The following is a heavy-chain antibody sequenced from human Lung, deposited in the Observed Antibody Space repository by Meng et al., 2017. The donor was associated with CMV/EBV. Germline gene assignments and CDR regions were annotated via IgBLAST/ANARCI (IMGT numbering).Heavy chain of an antibody. CDR3: ARAGYDSSGYYPQPFDY. CDR2: INAGNGNT. J-gene: IGHJ4*02. CDR1: GYTLTSYA. Sequence: AEVKKPGASVKVSCKASGYTLTSYAMHWWRQAPGQRLEWMGWINAGNGNTKYSQRFQGRVTITRDTSASTAYMELSSLRSEDTTVYYCARAGYDSSGYYPQPFDYWGQGTLVTVSS. D-gene: IGHD3-22*01. V-gene: IGHV1-3*01.